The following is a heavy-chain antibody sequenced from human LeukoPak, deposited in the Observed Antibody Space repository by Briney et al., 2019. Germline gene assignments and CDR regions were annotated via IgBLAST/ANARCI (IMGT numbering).Heavy chain of an antibody. CDR1: DVSISSYY. V-gene: IGHV4-4*09. D-gene: IGHD6-13*01. CDR3: ARHASSSWSGHFFDY. J-gene: IGHJ4*02. CDR2: IYTSGST. Sequence: PSETLSFTCTVSDVSISSYYWSWIRQPPGKGLGWIGYIYTSGSTNYNPSLKSRVTISVDTSKNQFSLKLSSVTAADTAVYYCARHASSSWSGHFFDYWGQGTLVTVSS.